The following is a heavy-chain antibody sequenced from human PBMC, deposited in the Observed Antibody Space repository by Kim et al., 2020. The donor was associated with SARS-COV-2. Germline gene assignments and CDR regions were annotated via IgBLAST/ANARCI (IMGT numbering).Heavy chain of an antibody. CDR2: IYIGGST. J-gene: IGHJ6*02. Sequence: GGSLRLSCAASGFTVSSNYMSWVRQAPGKGLEWVSVIYIGGSTYYADSVKGRFTISRHNSKNTLYLQMNSLRAEDTAVYYCARDGGGTIAVAETRVSGGYYGMDVWGQGTTVTVSS. CDR3: ARDGGGTIAVAETRVSGGYYGMDV. D-gene: IGHD6-13*01. CDR1: GFTVSSNY. V-gene: IGHV3-53*04.